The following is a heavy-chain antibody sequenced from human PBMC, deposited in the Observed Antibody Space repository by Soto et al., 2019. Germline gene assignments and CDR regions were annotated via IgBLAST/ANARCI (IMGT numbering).Heavy chain of an antibody. J-gene: IGHJ4*02. D-gene: IGHD3-10*01. CDR3: ARVLLAYYYGSGSPHFDY. CDR2: IIPIFGAA. Sequence: SVKVSCTASGGTFSSYAISWVRQAPGQGLEWMGGIIPIFGAANYAQKFQGRVTITADESTSTAYMELSSLRSEDTAVYYCARVLLAYYYGSGSPHFDYWGQGTLVTVSS. CDR1: GGTFSSYA. V-gene: IGHV1-69*13.